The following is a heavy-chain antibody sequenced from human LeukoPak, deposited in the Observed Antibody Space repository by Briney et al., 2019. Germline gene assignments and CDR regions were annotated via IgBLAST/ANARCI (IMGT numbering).Heavy chain of an antibody. J-gene: IGHJ4*02. D-gene: IGHD4-17*01. V-gene: IGHV3-30*18. CDR3: AKRPSDYGDYVTYFDY. CDR1: GFSFISYG. CDR2: ISDDGRNI. Sequence: GGSLRLSCAASGFSFISYGMHWVRQAPGKGLEWVGVISDDGRNIKYADAMKGRFIITRDYCKDTFYQQMNSLRDEDTAVYYCAKRPSDYGDYVTYFDYWGQGTLVTVSS.